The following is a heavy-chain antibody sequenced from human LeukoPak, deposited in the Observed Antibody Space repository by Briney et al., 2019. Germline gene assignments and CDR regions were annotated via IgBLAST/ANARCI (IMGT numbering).Heavy chain of an antibody. CDR3: ARGGSPSGDDDFWSGYYSNAFDI. V-gene: IGHV1-2*02. CDR2: INPNSGGT. CDR1: GYTFTSYG. D-gene: IGHD3-3*01. Sequence: ASVKVSCKASGYTFTSYGISWVRQAPGQGLEWMGWINPNSGGTNYAQKFQGRVTMTRDTSISTAYMELSRLRSDDTAVYYCARGGSPSGDDDFWSGYYSNAFDIWGQGTMVTVSS. J-gene: IGHJ3*02.